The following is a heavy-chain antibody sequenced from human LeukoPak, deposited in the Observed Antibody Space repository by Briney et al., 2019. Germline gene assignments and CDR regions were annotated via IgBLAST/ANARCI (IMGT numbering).Heavy chain of an antibody. V-gene: IGHV3-48*03. Sequence: GGSLRLSCTASGFSFSSHPINWVRQAPGKGLEWVSHISSNGNTEYYLDSVRLRFTMSRDNAKNLLFLQLDSLRAEDTAVYYCARDTLNGPFVTSLDYWGQGALVTVSS. CDR2: ISSNGNTE. D-gene: IGHD3-9*01. J-gene: IGHJ4*02. CDR3: ARDTLNGPFVTSLDY. CDR1: GFSFSSHP.